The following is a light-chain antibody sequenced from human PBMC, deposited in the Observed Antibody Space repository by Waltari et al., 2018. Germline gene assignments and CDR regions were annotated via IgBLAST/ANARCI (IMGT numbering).Light chain of an antibody. CDR1: RRDVGSYNS. CDR2: EVR. J-gene: IGLJ2*01. V-gene: IGLV2-14*01. CDR3: SSYTNTFVV. Sequence: QSALTQPASVSGSPGQSITIPCPGSRRDVGSYNSSAWYQHFPDEAPKLLIYEVRNRPSGVSSRFSGSKSGNTASLTISGIQAEDEAHYYCSSYTNTFVVFGGGTKLTVL.